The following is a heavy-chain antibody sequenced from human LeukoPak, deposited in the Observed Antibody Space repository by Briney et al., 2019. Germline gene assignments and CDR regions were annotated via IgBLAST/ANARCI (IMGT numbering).Heavy chain of an antibody. CDR2: IYPGDSDT. V-gene: IGHV5-51*01. CDR3: ARHPPPLYSGYDLGFDY. CDR1: GYSFTSYW. J-gene: IGHJ4*02. D-gene: IGHD5-12*01. Sequence: GESLKISCKGSGYSFTSYWIGWVRQMPGKGLEWMGIIYPGDSDTRYSPSFQGQVTISADKSISTAYLQWSSLKASDTAMYYCARHPPPLYSGYDLGFDYWGQGTPVTVSS.